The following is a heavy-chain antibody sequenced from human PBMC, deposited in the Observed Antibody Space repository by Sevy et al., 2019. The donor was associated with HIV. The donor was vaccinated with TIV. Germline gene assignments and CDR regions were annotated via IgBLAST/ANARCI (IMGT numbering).Heavy chain of an antibody. CDR3: ARGGGGDYYFDYGMDV. CDR2: ISGSGGST. J-gene: IGHJ6*02. D-gene: IGHD2-21*01. Sequence: GGSLRLSCAASGFTFSSYAMSWVRQAPGKGLEWVSAISGSGGSTYYADSVKGRFTISRDNSKNTLYLQMNSLRAEDTAVYYCARGGGGDYYFDYGMDVWGQGTTVTVSS. CDR1: GFTFSSYA. V-gene: IGHV3-23*01.